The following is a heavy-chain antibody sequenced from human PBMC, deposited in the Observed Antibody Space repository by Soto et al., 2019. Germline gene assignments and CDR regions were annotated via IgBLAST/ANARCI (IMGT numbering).Heavy chain of an antibody. V-gene: IGHV2-5*02. D-gene: IGHD2-21*02. CDR2: IYWDDDK. CDR3: AHGGHCCGDCGADAFDI. Sequence: QITLKESGPTLVKPTQTLTLTCTFSGFSLSTSGVGVGWIRQPPGKALEWLALIYWDDDKRYSPSLKSRLTIAKDSSNTHVVNTMTNMDPVDTGTYAGAHGGHCCGDCGADAFDIWGQGTMVTVSS. J-gene: IGHJ3*02. CDR1: GFSLSTSGVG.